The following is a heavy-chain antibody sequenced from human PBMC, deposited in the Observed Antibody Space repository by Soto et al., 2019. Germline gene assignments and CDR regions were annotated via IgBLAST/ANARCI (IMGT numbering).Heavy chain of an antibody. Sequence: QVQLVQSGTEVKRPGSSVKVSCKASGDSFSTYAISWVRQAPGQGLEWMGGIIPIFGTVNYAEKFQGRVTITADKSTSTAYMELSSLRSEDTAVYYCARALCTNGVCYYYYYGRDVWGQGTTVTVSS. CDR3: ARALCTNGVCYYYYYGRDV. CDR1: GDSFSTYA. J-gene: IGHJ6*02. D-gene: IGHD2-8*01. V-gene: IGHV1-69*14. CDR2: IIPIFGTV.